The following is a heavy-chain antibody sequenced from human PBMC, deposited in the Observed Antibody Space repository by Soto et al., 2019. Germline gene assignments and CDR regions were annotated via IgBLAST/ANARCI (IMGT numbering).Heavy chain of an antibody. CDR2: IYYSGTT. D-gene: IGHD4-17*01. CDR1: GGSISSSNSY. V-gene: IGHV4-39*01. CDR3: ARQTYGVRVVYYIDY. Sequence: QLQLQESGPGLVKPSETLSLTCTVSGGSISSSNSYWGWIRQSPGKGLEWIGSIYYSGTTYYNPSLKRRVPIAVDTSKSRFSLKRSSVTAADTAVYYCARQTYGVRVVYYIDYWGQGTLVTVSS. J-gene: IGHJ4*02.